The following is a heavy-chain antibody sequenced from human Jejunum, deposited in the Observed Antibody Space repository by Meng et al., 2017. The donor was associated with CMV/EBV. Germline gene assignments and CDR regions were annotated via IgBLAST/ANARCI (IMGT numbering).Heavy chain of an antibody. Sequence: ASLSYSYWGWLRPPPGKGLEWIAYDSGSRGSTYYHPSLRSRVTMSLDTSKNQFSLTLRSVTAADTAVYYCARDPKASSWYHFDSWGQGTLVTVS. CDR1: ASLSYSY. V-gene: IGHV4-59*01. D-gene: IGHD6-13*01. CDR3: ARDPKASSWYHFDS. CDR2: DSGSRGST. J-gene: IGHJ4*02.